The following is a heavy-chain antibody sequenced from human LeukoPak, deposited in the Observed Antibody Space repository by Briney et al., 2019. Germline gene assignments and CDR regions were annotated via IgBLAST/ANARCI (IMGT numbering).Heavy chain of an antibody. V-gene: IGHV4-61*08. CDR1: GGSISSGDYY. D-gene: IGHD2-15*01. Sequence: SETLSLTCTVSGGSISSGDYYWSWIRQPPGKGLEWIGYIYYSGSTNYNPSLKSRLTISVDTSKNQFSLKLSSVTAADTAVYYCARGGWSLDYWGHGTLVTVSS. CDR3: ARGGWSLDY. J-gene: IGHJ4*01. CDR2: IYYSGST.